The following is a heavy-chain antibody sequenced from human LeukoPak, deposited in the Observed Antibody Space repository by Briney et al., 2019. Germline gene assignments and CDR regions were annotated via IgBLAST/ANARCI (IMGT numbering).Heavy chain of an antibody. Sequence: ASVKVSCKASGYTFIGYYIRWVRQAPGQGLGWMGRINPNSGGTNYAQKFQGRVTMTRDTSISTAYMELSRLRSDDTAVYYCARVRGIHYYFDYWGQGTLVTVSS. CDR1: GYTFIGYY. V-gene: IGHV1-2*06. CDR3: ARVRGIHYYFDY. CDR2: INPNSGGT. J-gene: IGHJ4*02.